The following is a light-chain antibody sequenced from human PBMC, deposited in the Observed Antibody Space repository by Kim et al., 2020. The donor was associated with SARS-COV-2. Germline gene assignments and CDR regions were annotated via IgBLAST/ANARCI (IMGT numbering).Light chain of an antibody. CDR1: QGISSY. V-gene: IGKV1-9*01. CDR2: AAS. CDR3: RKLNT. Sequence: IQLTQSPSSLSASVGDRVTITCRASQGISSYLAWYQQKPGKAPKLLIYAASTLQSGVPSRFSGSGSGSDFTLTISSLQPEDFATYSGRKLNTFGQGPKLAIK. J-gene: IGKJ2*01.